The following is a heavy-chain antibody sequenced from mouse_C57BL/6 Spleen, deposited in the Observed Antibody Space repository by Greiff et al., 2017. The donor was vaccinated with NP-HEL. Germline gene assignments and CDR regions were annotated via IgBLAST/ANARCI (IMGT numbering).Heavy chain of an antibody. Sequence: QVQLKQPGAELVKPGASVKLSCKASGYTFTSYWMHWVKQRPGRGLEWIGRIDPNSGGTKYNEKFKSKATLTVDKPSSTAYMQLSSLTSEDSAVYYCARDGNPSFYYYAMDYWGQGTSVTVSS. CDR3: ARDGNPSFYYYAMDY. J-gene: IGHJ4*01. CDR1: GYTFTSYW. V-gene: IGHV1-72*01. D-gene: IGHD2-3*01. CDR2: IDPNSGGT.